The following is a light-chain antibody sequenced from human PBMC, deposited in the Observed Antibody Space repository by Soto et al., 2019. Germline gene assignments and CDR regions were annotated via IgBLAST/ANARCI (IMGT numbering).Light chain of an antibody. CDR3: CSYVGSNTLV. CDR1: SSDVGSYNL. CDR2: EDN. Sequence: QSVLTQPASVSGSPGQSITISCTGTSSDVGSYNLVSWYQQHPGKAPKFMIYEDNKRPSGVSNRFSGSKSGNTASLTISGLQAEDEADYYCCSYVGSNTLVFGGGTQLTVL. J-gene: IGLJ2*01. V-gene: IGLV2-23*01.